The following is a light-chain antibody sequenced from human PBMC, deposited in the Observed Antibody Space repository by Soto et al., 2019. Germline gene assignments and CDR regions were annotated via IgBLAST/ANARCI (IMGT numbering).Light chain of an antibody. CDR3: QQYSRSPNT. CDR2: GAS. J-gene: IGKJ2*01. Sequence: EIVLTQSPGTLSLSPGERATLSCRASQSVSSSYLAWYQQKPGQAPRLLIYGASSRATGIPDRFSGSGSGTDFTLTISRLEPEDFAVYYCQQYSRSPNTFGQGNKLEIK. V-gene: IGKV3-20*01. CDR1: QSVSSSY.